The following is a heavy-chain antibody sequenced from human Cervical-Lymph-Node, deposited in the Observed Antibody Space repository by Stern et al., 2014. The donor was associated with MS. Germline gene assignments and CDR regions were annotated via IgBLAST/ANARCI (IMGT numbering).Heavy chain of an antibody. Sequence: QVQLVQSGTEVKKPGASVLVSCKASGYTFTTYGITWVRQAPGQGLAWMGWISADSGNTKYAQKFQDRVTMTRDTATGTAYMEVRSLRSEDPAVYYCARDKMHAFDYWGQGTQVTVPS. CDR3: ARDKMHAFDY. V-gene: IGHV1-18*01. J-gene: IGHJ4*02. D-gene: IGHD2-8*01. CDR1: GYTFTTYG. CDR2: ISADSGNT.